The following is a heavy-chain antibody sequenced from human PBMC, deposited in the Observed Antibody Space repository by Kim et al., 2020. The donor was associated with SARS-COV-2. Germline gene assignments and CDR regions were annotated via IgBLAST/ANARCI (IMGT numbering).Heavy chain of an antibody. Sequence: SVKVSCKASGGTFSSYAISWVRQAPGQGLEWMGRIIPILGIANYAQKFQGRVTITADKSTSTAYMELSSLRSEDTAVYYCASLLWFGESDFDYWGQGTL. J-gene: IGHJ4*02. CDR1: GGTFSSYA. V-gene: IGHV1-69*04. CDR2: IIPILGIA. CDR3: ASLLWFGESDFDY. D-gene: IGHD3-10*01.